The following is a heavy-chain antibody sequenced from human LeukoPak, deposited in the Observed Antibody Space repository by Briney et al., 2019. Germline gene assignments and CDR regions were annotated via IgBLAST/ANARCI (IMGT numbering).Heavy chain of an antibody. J-gene: IGHJ4*02. CDR3: ASQQASTGAYCGGDCYSFYY. Sequence: PSETLSLTCTVSGYSISIGYYWGWIRQPPGKGLEWIGSIYHSGSTYYNPSLKSRVTLSVDKSKNQFSLKLSSVTAADTAVYYCASQQASTGAYCGGDCYSFYYWGQGTLVTVSS. V-gene: IGHV4-38-2*02. CDR2: IYHSGST. D-gene: IGHD2-21*02. CDR1: GYSISIGYY.